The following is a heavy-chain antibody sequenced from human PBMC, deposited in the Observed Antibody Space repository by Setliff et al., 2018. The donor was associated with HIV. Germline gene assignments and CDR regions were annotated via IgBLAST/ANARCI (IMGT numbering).Heavy chain of an antibody. Sequence: PSETLSLTCTVSGGSISSRTYYWGCIRQPPGKGLEWIGSIYYSGTTYYNPSLKSRVTISLDTSRNQFSLKLGSVTAADTAMYYCAREHCSGGSCNGFDIWGQGTMVTVSS. CDR2: IYYSGTT. D-gene: IGHD2-15*01. V-gene: IGHV4-39*07. CDR1: GGSISSRTYY. J-gene: IGHJ3*02. CDR3: AREHCSGGSCNGFDI.